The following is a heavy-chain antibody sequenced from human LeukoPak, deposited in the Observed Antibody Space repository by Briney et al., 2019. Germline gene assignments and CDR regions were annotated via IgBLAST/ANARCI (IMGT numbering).Heavy chain of an antibody. D-gene: IGHD3-10*01. J-gene: IGHJ5*02. CDR1: GYTFSSFA. V-gene: IGHV1-3*01. Sequence: ASVEVSCKASGYTFSSFAMHWVRQAPGQRLEWMGWINPVSGNTKYSQNFQGRVTITRDTSASSAYMELSGLKSEDTAVYYCARGVNYYDSGTYYTPYNWFDPWGQGTLVTVSS. CDR2: INPVSGNT. CDR3: ARGVNYYDSGTYYTPYNWFDP.